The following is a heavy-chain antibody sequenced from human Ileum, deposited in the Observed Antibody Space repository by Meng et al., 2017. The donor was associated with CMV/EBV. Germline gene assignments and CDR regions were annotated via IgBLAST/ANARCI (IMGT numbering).Heavy chain of an antibody. J-gene: IGHJ4*02. CDR2: IYTSGTT. Sequence: QGQLQESGPGLVKPSETLSLTCYVSGGSISNSYWSWIRQPAGKGLEWIAHIYTSGTTNYNPSLKSRVTMSVDTSRNQFSLKLTSVTAADTAVYYCARNYGSGNWNFFHYWGQGTLVTVSS. CDR1: GGSISNSY. V-gene: IGHV4-4*07. CDR3: ARNYGSGNWNFFHY. D-gene: IGHD3-10*01.